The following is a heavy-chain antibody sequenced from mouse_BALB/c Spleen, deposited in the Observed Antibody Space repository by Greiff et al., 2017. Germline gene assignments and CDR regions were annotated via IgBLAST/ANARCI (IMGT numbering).Heavy chain of an antibody. CDR2: IYPSDSYT. CDR3: TRYAMDY. Sequence: VQLQQSGAELVRPGASVKLSCKASGYTFTSYWINWVKQRPGQGLEWIGNIYPSDSYTNYNQKFKDKATLTVDKSSSTAYMQLSSPTSEDSAVYYCTRYAMDYWGQGTTVTVSS. J-gene: IGHJ4*01. V-gene: IGHV1-69*02. CDR1: GYTFTSYW.